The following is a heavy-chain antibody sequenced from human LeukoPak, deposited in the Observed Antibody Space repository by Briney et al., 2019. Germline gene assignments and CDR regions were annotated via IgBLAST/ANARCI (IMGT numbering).Heavy chain of an antibody. D-gene: IGHD6-19*01. CDR2: IIPIFGTA. V-gene: IGHV1-69*13. Sequence: SVKVSCKASGGTFSSYAISWVRQAPGQGLEWMGGIIPIFGTANYAQKFQGRVTITADESTSTAYMELRRLRSDDTAVYYCARDPGSFLSGSGWLNWFEPWGQGTLLTVSS. CDR1: GGTFSSYA. J-gene: IGHJ5*02. CDR3: ARDPGSFLSGSGWLNWFEP.